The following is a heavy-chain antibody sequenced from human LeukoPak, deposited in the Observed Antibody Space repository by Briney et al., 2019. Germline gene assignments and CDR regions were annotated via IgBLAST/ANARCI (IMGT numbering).Heavy chain of an antibody. D-gene: IGHD3-22*01. CDR2: IYYSGST. CDR1: GGSFSGYY. Sequence: PSETLSLTCAVYGGSFSGYYWSWIRQPPGKGLEWIGSIYYSGSTYYNPSLKSRVTISVDTSKNQFSLKLSSVTAADTAVYYCARDSIPHYYYDSSGPQPDYWGQGTLVTVSS. CDR3: ARDSIPHYYYDSSGPQPDY. V-gene: IGHV4-34*01. J-gene: IGHJ4*02.